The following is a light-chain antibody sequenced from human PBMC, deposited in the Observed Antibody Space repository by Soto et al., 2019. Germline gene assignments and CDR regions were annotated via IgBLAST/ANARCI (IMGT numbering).Light chain of an antibody. CDR2: AAS. V-gene: IGKV1-39*01. Sequence: DIQMTQSPSSLSASVGERVTITCLASQSISNHLNWYQQKPGKAPKLLIFAASSLQSGVPSRFSGSRSGTDFTLTISRLEPEDFAVYYCQQYHTSPVTFGQGTKVDIK. CDR1: QSISNH. J-gene: IGKJ1*01. CDR3: QQYHTSPVT.